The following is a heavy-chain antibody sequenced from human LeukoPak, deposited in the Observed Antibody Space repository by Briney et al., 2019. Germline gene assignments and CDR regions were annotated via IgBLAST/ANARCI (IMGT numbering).Heavy chain of an antibody. J-gene: IGHJ6*02. D-gene: IGHD3-3*01. CDR2: IWYDGSNK. Sequence: PGSSLRLSCAASGFTFSTYGMHWVRQAPGKGLEWVADIWYDGSNKYYEDSVKGRFTISRDNSKNTLYLQMKSMRAEDTAVYSCARAERPPWHTYYDFWSGRGLYYYYYYGMDVWGQGTTVTVSS. V-gene: IGHV3-33*01. CDR3: ARAERPPWHTYYDFWSGRGLYYYYYYGMDV. CDR1: GFTFSTYG.